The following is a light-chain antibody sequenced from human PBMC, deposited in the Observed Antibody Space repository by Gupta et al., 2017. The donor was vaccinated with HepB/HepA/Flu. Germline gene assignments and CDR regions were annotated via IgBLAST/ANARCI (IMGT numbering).Light chain of an antibody. CDR3: QQSDSDPRT. CDR2: AAS. V-gene: IGKV1-39*01. Sequence: DIQMTQSPSSLSASVGDRVTITCRASQSINTYLHWYQQKLGKAPKLLTYAASRVQSGVPSRFSGSGSGTDFTLTISSVQPEDFATYYCQQSDSDPRTFGQGTKVEIK. J-gene: IGKJ1*01. CDR1: QSINTY.